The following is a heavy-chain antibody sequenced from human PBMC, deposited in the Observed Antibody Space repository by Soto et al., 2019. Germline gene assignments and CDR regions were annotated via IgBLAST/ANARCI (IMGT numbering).Heavy chain of an antibody. V-gene: IGHV1-69*13. CDR3: ARDLAGALGSGSPLDY. CDR2: IIPIFGTA. D-gene: IGHD3-10*01. CDR1: GGTFSSYA. J-gene: IGHJ4*02. Sequence: ASVKVSCKASGGTFSSYAISWVRQAPGQGLEWMGGIIPIFGTANYAQKFQGRVTITADESTSTAYMELSSLRSEDTAVYYCARDLAGALGSGSPLDYWGQGTLVTVSS.